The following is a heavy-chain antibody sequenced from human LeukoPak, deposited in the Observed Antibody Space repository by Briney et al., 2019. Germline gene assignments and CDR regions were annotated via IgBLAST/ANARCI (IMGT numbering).Heavy chain of an antibody. J-gene: IGHJ4*02. Sequence: PGGSLRLPCAASGFTFTSYVVSWVRQAPGKGLEWVSSISGGGGTTYDADSVRGRFTISRDNSKNTLYLQMNSLRAEDTAVYYCAKDLTSGWGRFDYWGQGTLVTVSS. CDR1: GFTFTSYV. D-gene: IGHD6-19*01. V-gene: IGHV3-23*01. CDR2: ISGGGGTT. CDR3: AKDLTSGWGRFDY.